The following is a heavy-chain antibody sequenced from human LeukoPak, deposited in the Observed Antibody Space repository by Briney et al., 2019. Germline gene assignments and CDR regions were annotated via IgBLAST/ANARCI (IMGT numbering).Heavy chain of an antibody. CDR3: ARDLMDSSSEDYFDY. V-gene: IGHV1-69*04. CDR1: GYTFTSYY. CDR2: IIPILGIA. J-gene: IGHJ4*02. D-gene: IGHD6-6*01. Sequence: GASVKVSCKASGYTFTSYYMHWVRQAPGQGLEWMGRIIPILGIANYAQKFQGRVTITADKSTSTAHMELSSLRSEDTAVYYCARDLMDSSSEDYFDYWGQGTLVTVSS.